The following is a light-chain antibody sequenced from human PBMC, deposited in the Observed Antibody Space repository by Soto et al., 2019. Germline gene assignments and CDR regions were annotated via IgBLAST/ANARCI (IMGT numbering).Light chain of an antibody. CDR2: GNN. CDR1: SSNIGAGYD. CDR3: QSYDSSLSGYVV. J-gene: IGLJ2*01. Sequence: QSVLTQPPSVSGAPGQRVTISCTGSSSNIGAGYDVHWYQQLPQTAPKLLIYGNNNRPSGVPDRFSGSKSGTSASLAITGLQAEDEADYYCQSYDSSLSGYVVFGGGTKLTVL. V-gene: IGLV1-40*01.